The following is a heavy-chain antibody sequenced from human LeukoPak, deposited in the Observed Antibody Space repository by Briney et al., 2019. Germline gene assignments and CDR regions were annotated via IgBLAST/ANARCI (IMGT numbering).Heavy chain of an antibody. Sequence: GASVKVSCKASGYTFTDYYIQWVRQAPGQGLEWMGWINPNSGGTNYAQKFQGRVTMTRDTSISTAYMELSRLRSDDTAVYYCARDLPTLHAYYYYGMDVWGQRTTVTVSS. V-gene: IGHV1-2*02. CDR2: INPNSGGT. J-gene: IGHJ6*02. CDR1: GYTFTDYY. CDR3: ARDLPTLHAYYYYGMDV. D-gene: IGHD2-15*01.